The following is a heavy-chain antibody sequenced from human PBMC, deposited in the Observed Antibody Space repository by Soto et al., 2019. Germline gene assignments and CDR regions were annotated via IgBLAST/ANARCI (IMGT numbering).Heavy chain of an antibody. CDR2: VYYLGST. Sequence: ETLSLTCSVSGGSMSEYFWSWIRQSPERGLEWIGYVYYLGSTDYNPSLKSRVTISVDTSKRQFSLRLSSVTAADAAIYYCARDGYDGSGSPYPAYWGPGIQVTVSS. D-gene: IGHD3-10*01. CDR1: GGSMSEYF. CDR3: ARDGYDGSGSPYPAY. V-gene: IGHV4-59*01. J-gene: IGHJ4*02.